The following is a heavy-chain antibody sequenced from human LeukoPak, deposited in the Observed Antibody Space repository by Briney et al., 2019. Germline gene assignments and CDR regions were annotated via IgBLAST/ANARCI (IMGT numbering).Heavy chain of an antibody. V-gene: IGHV4-34*01. CDR1: GGSFSGYY. D-gene: IGHD2-2*01. CDR2: INHSGST. J-gene: IGHJ6*02. Sequence: KPSETLSLTCAVYGGSFSGYYWSWIRQPPGKGLEWIGEINHSGSTNYNPSLKSRVTISVDTSKNQFSLKLSSVTAADTAVYYCARSLYCSSTSCYYYGMDVWGQGTTVTVSS. CDR3: ARSLYCSSTSCYYYGMDV.